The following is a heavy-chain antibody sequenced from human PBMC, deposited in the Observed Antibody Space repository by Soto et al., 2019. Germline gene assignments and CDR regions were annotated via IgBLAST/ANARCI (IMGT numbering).Heavy chain of an antibody. Sequence: ASVKVSCKASGYTFTGYGISWVRQAPGQGLEWMGWISAYNGNTNYAQKLQGRVTMTTDTSTSTAYMELRSLRSDDTAVYYCARVTGAPERNWFDPWGQGTLVTVSS. V-gene: IGHV1-18*01. CDR3: ARVTGAPERNWFDP. D-gene: IGHD7-27*01. J-gene: IGHJ5*02. CDR1: GYTFTGYG. CDR2: ISAYNGNT.